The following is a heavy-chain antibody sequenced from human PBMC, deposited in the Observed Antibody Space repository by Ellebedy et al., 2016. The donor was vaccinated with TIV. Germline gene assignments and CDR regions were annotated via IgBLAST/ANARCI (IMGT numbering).Heavy chain of an antibody. CDR2: IYYSGST. D-gene: IGHD2-21*01. CDR1: GGSISSYY. Sequence: SETLSLXCTVSGGSISSYYWSWIRQPPGKGLEWIGYIYYSGSTNYNPSLKSRVTISVDTSKNQFSLKLSSVTAADTAVYYCAKHKNWFDPWGQGTLVTVSS. J-gene: IGHJ5*02. V-gene: IGHV4-59*01. CDR3: AKHKNWFDP.